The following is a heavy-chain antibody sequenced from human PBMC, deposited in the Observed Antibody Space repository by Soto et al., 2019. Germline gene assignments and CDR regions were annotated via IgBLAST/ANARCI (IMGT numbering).Heavy chain of an antibody. CDR3: AKVKSLAGQE. J-gene: IGHJ4*02. Sequence: EVQLVESGGGLVQPGGSLRLSCAASGFTFSSYWMSWVRQAPGKGLELVANIKQDGSDKYYVDSVKGRFTISRDNAKNSLYLQMNSLTAEDTAIYYCAKVKSLAGQEWGQGTLVTVSS. D-gene: IGHD6-6*01. CDR1: GFTFSSYW. CDR2: IKQDGSDK. V-gene: IGHV3-7*05.